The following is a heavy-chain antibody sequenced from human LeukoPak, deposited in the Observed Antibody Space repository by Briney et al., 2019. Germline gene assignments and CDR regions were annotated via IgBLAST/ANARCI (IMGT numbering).Heavy chain of an antibody. CDR3: ARGLFDMNTIRPFPFDL. Sequence: SETLSLTCAVYGGSFSGYYWSWIRQPPGKGLEWIGEINHSGSTNYNPSLKSRVTISVDTSKTQFSLKLSSVTAAETAVYYCARGLFDMNTIRPFPFDLWGQGTLVTVSS. J-gene: IGHJ4*02. D-gene: IGHD5-24*01. V-gene: IGHV4-34*01. CDR2: INHSGST. CDR1: GGSFSGYY.